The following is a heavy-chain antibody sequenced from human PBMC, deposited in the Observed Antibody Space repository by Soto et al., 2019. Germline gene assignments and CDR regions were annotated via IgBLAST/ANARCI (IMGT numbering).Heavy chain of an antibody. V-gene: IGHV3-13*01. CDR3: ARGLLYVAYGDYFDN. D-gene: IGHD2-8*01. Sequence: EVQLVESGGGLVQPGGSLRLSCAASGFTFSPYDMHWVRQAAGEGLEWVSAIGTLGDTHYPGSVRGRFTISRDNAKNSLHLQMDSLTVGDAAVYYCARGLLYVAYGDYFDNWSQGTLVTVSS. CDR2: IGTLGDT. J-gene: IGHJ4*02. CDR1: GFTFSPYD.